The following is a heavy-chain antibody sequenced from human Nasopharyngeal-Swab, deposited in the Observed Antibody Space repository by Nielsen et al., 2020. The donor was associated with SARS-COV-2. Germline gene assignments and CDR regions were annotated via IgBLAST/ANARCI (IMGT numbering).Heavy chain of an antibody. V-gene: IGHV4-59*08. J-gene: IGHJ5*02. Sequence: GSLRLSCTVSGGSISSYYWSWIRQPPGKGLEWIGYIYYSGSTNYNPSLKSRVTISVDTSKNQFSLKLSSVTAADTAVYYCARGGRGYWFDPGGQGTLVTVSS. CDR3: ARGGRGYWFDP. CDR2: IYYSGST. D-gene: IGHD2-15*01. CDR1: GGSISSYY.